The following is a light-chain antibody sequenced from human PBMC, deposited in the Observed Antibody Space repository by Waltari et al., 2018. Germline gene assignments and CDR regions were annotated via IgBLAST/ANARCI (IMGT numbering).Light chain of an antibody. CDR1: SSDVGGYNF. V-gene: IGLV2-14*01. Sequence: QSALTQPASVSGSPGQSITLSCPGTSSDVGGYNFASWYQQHPGKAPKLMIYDVSNRPSGVSNRFSGSKSGNTASLTISGLQAEDEADYYCSSYTSSDTPVFGTGTKVTVV. CDR3: SSYTSSDTPV. CDR2: DVS. J-gene: IGLJ1*01.